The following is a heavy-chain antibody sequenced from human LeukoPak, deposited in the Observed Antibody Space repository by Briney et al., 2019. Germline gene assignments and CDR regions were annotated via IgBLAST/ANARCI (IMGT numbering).Heavy chain of an antibody. Sequence: TLSLTCTVSGGSISSGDYYWNWLRQPPGKGLEWIGYIYYSGSTYYNPSLKSRVTKSVDTSKNQFSLKLSSVTAADTAVYYCASCSGGSCYVMVYWGQGTLVTVSS. V-gene: IGHV4-30-4*08. J-gene: IGHJ4*02. CDR3: ASCSGGSCYVMVY. D-gene: IGHD2-15*01. CDR2: IYYSGST. CDR1: GGSISSGDYY.